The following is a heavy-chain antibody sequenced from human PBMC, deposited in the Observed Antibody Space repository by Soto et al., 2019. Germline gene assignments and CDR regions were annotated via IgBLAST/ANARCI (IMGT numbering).Heavy chain of an antibody. Sequence: QVQLVHSGAEVKKPGSSVKVSCKASGGTFSSYTISWVRQAPGQGLEWMGRIIPILGIANYAQKFQGRVTITADKSTSTADMELSSLRSEDTAVYYCARDRVTHNWFDPWGQGTLVTVSS. CDR1: GGTFSSYT. V-gene: IGHV1-69*04. CDR2: IIPILGIA. J-gene: IGHJ5*02. D-gene: IGHD5-18*01. CDR3: ARDRVTHNWFDP.